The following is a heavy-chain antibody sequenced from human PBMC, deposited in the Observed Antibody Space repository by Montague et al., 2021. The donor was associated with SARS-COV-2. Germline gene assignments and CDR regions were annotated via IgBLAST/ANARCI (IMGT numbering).Heavy chain of an antibody. D-gene: IGHD3-10*01. CDR2: INHSGST. J-gene: IGHJ4*02. Sequence: SETLSLTCAVYGGSFSAHSWSWIRQSPGKGLEWIGEINHSGSTNNNPSLKSRVTMSVDTSKNQFSLKLSSVTAADTAVYYCARGARQGYGFRLGSFDYWGQGILVTVSS. V-gene: IGHV4-34*01. CDR1: GGSFSAHS. CDR3: ARGARQGYGFRLGSFDY.